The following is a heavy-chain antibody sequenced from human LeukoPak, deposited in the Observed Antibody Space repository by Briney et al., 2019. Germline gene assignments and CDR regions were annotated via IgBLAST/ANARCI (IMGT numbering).Heavy chain of an antibody. CDR1: GFTFSNYW. Sequence: GGSLRLSCAASGFTFSNYWMSWVRQAPEKGLEWVANIKPDGSETYSVDSVKGRFTISRDNAKNSLYLQMNSLRAEDTAVYYCAKVVARFDYRGQGTLVTVSS. D-gene: IGHD3-10*01. CDR3: AKVVARFDY. CDR2: IKPDGSET. J-gene: IGHJ4*02. V-gene: IGHV3-7*03.